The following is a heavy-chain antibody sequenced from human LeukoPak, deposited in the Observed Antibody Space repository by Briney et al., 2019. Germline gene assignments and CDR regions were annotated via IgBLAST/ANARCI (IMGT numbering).Heavy chain of an antibody. CDR3: ARAYSRVYYFDY. V-gene: IGHV1-2*02. CDR2: INPNSGGT. D-gene: IGHD6-13*01. J-gene: IGHJ4*02. CDR1: GYTFTGYY. Sequence: ASVKVSCKASGYTFTGYYMHWVRQAPGQGLEWMGWINPNSGGTNYAQKFQGRVTMTRDTSISTAYMELSRLRSDDTAVYYCARAYSRVYYFDYWGQGPLVTVSS.